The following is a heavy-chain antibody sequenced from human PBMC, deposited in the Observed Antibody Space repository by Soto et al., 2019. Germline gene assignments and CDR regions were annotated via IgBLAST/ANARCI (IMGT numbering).Heavy chain of an antibody. CDR1: GYTFTSYD. D-gene: IGHD2-2*01. CDR3: ARAIVLVPAAYYYGMDV. V-gene: IGHV1-8*01. CDR2: MNPNSGNT. Sequence: QVQLVQSGAEVKKPGASVKVSCKASGYTFTSYDINWVRQATGQGLEWMGWMNPNSGNTGYAQKFQGRVTMTRNTSISTAYMELSSLRSEDTAVYYCARAIVLVPAAYYYGMDVWGQGTTVTVSS. J-gene: IGHJ6*02.